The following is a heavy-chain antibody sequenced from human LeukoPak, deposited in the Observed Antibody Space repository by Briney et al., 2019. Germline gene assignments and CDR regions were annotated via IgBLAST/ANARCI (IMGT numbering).Heavy chain of an antibody. CDR2: ISIAGEI. Sequence: SETLSLTCAVYEGTLSGYFWSWVRQPPGKGLEWIGEISIAGEINYNPSLRSRATISMDTSKNQFSLKLSSVTAADTAVYYCARAGYYYDSKRKFDPWGQGTLVTVSS. J-gene: IGHJ5*02. V-gene: IGHV4-34*01. D-gene: IGHD3-22*01. CDR3: ARAGYYYDSKRKFDP. CDR1: EGTLSGYF.